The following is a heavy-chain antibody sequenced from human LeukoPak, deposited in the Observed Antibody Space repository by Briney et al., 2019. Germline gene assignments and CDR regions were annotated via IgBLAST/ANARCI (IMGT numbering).Heavy chain of an antibody. J-gene: IGHJ6*02. CDR3: ARHTATGLKRYYYYYGMDV. Sequence: SETLSLTCTVSGGSISSYYWSWIRQPPGKGLEWIGYIYYSGSTNYNPSLKSRVTISVDTSKNQFSLKLSSVTAADTAVYYCARHTATGLKRYYYYYGMDVWGQGTTVTVPS. D-gene: IGHD3-16*01. CDR2: IYYSGST. V-gene: IGHV4-59*08. CDR1: GGSISSYY.